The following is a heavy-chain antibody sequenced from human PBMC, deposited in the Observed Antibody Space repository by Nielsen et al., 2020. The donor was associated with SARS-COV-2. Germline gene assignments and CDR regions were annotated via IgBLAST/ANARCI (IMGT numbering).Heavy chain of an antibody. V-gene: IGHV4-39*01. Sequence: SETLSLTCTVSGGSISSSSYYWGWIRQPPGKGLEWIGSIYYSGSTYYNPSLKSRVTISVDTSKNQFSLKLSSVTAADTAVYYCASFGGGNSGWYYYYMDVWGKGTTVTVSS. D-gene: IGHD4-23*01. CDR3: ASFGGGNSGWYYYYMDV. CDR1: GGSISSSSYY. CDR2: IYYSGST. J-gene: IGHJ6*03.